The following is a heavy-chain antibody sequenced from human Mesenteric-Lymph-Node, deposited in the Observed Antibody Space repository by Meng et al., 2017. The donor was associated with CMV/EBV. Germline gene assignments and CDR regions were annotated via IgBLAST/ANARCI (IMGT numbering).Heavy chain of an antibody. D-gene: IGHD3-3*01. V-gene: IGHV3-66*02. Sequence: GEALKISCAASGFTVSSHYMSWVRQAPGKGLEWGSVIYSGGSTYYADSVKGRFTISRDNSKNTLYLQMNSLRAEDTAVYYCARQEYYDFWSGYYTGHFQHWGQGTLVTVSS. CDR1: GFTVSSHY. CDR3: ARQEYYDFWSGYYTGHFQH. CDR2: IYSGGST. J-gene: IGHJ1*01.